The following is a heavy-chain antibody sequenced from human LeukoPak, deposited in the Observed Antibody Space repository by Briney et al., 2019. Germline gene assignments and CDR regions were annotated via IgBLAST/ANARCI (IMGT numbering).Heavy chain of an antibody. Sequence: ASVKVSCKASGYTFTSYYMHWVRQAPGQGLEWMGGIIPLFGTANYAQKFQGRVTITTDESTSTAYMELSSLRSEDTAVYYCARGYCSSTSCYYYYYMDVWGKGTTVTVSS. D-gene: IGHD2-2*01. J-gene: IGHJ6*03. CDR3: ARGYCSSTSCYYYYYMDV. CDR1: GYTFTSYY. CDR2: IIPLFGTA. V-gene: IGHV1-69*05.